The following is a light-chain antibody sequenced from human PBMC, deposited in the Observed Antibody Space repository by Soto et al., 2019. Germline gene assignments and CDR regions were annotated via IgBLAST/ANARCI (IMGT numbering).Light chain of an antibody. CDR2: EVT. CDR1: SNDIGAFNY. Sequence: QSALTQPPSASGSPGQSVTISCTGTSNDIGAFNYVSWYQQHPGKAPKLMLYEVTKRPSGVPDRFSGSKSVNTASLTVSGLQNEDEADYYCSSYAGSDNYVFGTGTKLTVL. J-gene: IGLJ1*01. CDR3: SSYAGSDNYV. V-gene: IGLV2-8*01.